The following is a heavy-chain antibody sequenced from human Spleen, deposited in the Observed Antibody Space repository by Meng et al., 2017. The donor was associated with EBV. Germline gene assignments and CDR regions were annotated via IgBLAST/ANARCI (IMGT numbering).Heavy chain of an antibody. CDR3: ARSIFSNDFFN. Sequence: LVASWCEVKKPGAQVKVFCKASGSMFTDYYMHWVRQAPGQGLAWMGRINPSSGGTDYAQKFQGRVTMTRDTSISTAYMELTSLRSDDTAIYYCARSIFSNDFFNWGQGTLVTVSS. CDR1: GSMFTDYY. D-gene: IGHD2-21*02. CDR2: INPSSGGT. J-gene: IGHJ4*02. V-gene: IGHV1-2*06.